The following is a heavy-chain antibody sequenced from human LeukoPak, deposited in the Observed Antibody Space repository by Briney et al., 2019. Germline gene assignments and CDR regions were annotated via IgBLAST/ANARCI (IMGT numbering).Heavy chain of an antibody. CDR3: ARGRISSSGWYGY. CDR2: INHSGST. CDR1: GGSISRYY. J-gene: IGHJ4*02. Sequence: SETLSLTCTVSGGSISRYYWSWIRQPPGKGLEWIGEINHSGSTNYNPSLKSRVTISVDTSKNQFSLKLSSVTAADTAVYYCARGRISSSGWYGYWGQGTLVTVSS. D-gene: IGHD6-19*01. V-gene: IGHV4-34*01.